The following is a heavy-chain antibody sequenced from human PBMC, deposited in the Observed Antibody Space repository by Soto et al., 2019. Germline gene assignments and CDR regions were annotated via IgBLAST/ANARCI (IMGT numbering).Heavy chain of an antibody. CDR1: GGSISSSNW. Sequence: SETLSLTCAVSGGSISSSNWWSWVRQPPGKGLEWIGEIYHSGSTNYNPSLKSRVTISVDKSKNQFSLKLSSVTAADTAVYYCARVGEEKLTRSYWYFDLWGRGTLVTVSA. CDR3: ARVGEEKLTRSYWYFDL. CDR2: IYHSGST. D-gene: IGHD3-10*01. V-gene: IGHV4-4*02. J-gene: IGHJ2*01.